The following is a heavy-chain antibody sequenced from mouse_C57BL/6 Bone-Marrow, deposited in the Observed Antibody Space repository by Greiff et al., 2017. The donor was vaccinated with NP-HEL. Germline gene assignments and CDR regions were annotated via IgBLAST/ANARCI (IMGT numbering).Heavy chain of an antibody. V-gene: IGHV1-72*01. Sequence: QQSCKASGYTFTNYWMHWVKQRPGRGLEWIGRIDPNSGGTKYNEKFKSKATLTVDKTSSTAYMQLRCLTSEDSAVYYCARYYYGSGYFDYWGQGTTLTGSS. D-gene: IGHD1-1*01. CDR2: IDPNSGGT. CDR3: ARYYYGSGYFDY. CDR1: GYTFTNYW. J-gene: IGHJ2*01.